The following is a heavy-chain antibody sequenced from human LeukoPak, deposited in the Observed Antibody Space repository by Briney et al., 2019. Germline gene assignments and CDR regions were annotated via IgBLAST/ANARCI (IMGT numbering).Heavy chain of an antibody. Sequence: PGGSLRLSCAASGFTFSSYEMNWVRQAPGKGLEWVSYISSSAGTIYYADSVKGRFTISRNNAKNSLYLQMNSLRAEDTAVYYCARAGGYGEVFDYWGQGTLVTVSS. CDR2: ISSSAGTI. J-gene: IGHJ4*02. CDR3: ARAGGYGEVFDY. D-gene: IGHD4-17*01. V-gene: IGHV3-48*03. CDR1: GFTFSSYE.